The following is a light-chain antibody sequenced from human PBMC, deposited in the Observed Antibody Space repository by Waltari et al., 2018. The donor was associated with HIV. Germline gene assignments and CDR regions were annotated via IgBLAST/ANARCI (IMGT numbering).Light chain of an antibody. CDR3: CSYAGSSYV. CDR1: ASDVGGYPY. CDR2: DVN. V-gene: IGLV2-11*01. J-gene: IGLJ1*01. Sequence: QSALTQPRSVSGSLGQSVTISCTGSASDVGGYPYVSWYQQHPGKAPKLLIYDVNKRPSGVPDRFSGSKSGNTASLTISGLQTEDEADYYCCSYAGSSYVFGTETKVTVL.